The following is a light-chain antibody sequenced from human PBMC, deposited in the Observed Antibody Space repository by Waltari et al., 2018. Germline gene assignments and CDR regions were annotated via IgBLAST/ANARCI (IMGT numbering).Light chain of an antibody. CDR3: CSYVTGDTWV. V-gene: IGLV2-23*02. Sequence: QSALTQPASVSGSPGQSITISCTGTSNDIGTYKFVPWYQQHPGKAPKLIIYEFNQRPSGISNHFSGSKSGNTAALTISGLQTEDEADYFCCSYVTGDTWVFGGGTKVAVL. CDR2: EFN. CDR1: SNDIGTYKF. J-gene: IGLJ3*02.